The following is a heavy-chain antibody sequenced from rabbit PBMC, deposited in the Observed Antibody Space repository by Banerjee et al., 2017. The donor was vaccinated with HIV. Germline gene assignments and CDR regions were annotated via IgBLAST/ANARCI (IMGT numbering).Heavy chain of an antibody. CDR1: GFTISSSYW. J-gene: IGHJ4*01. CDR3: ARDLAGVTGWNFGL. D-gene: IGHD4-1*01. V-gene: IGHV1S40*01. CDR2: IYTGSNSDT. Sequence: QSLEESGGDLVKPGASLTLTCAASGFTISSSYWICWVRQAPGKGLEWIACIYTGSNSDTYYASWAKGRFTISNASSTTVTLQVTSLTVADTATYLCARDLAGVTGWNFGLWGPGTLVTVS.